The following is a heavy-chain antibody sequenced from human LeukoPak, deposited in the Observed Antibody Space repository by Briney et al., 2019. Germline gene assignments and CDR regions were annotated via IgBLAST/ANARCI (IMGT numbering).Heavy chain of an antibody. CDR3: ARLKVPAAGGIPYYFDY. CDR2: IYPGDSDT. J-gene: IGHJ4*02. CDR1: GYTFKYYW. V-gene: IGHV5-51*01. Sequence: GESLKISCTGSGYTFKYYWIGWVRQMPGKGLEWMGIIYPGDSDTRYSPSFQGQVTISADKSISTAYLQWSSLKASDTAMYYCARLKVPAAGGIPYYFDYWGQGTLVTVSS. D-gene: IGHD2-2*01.